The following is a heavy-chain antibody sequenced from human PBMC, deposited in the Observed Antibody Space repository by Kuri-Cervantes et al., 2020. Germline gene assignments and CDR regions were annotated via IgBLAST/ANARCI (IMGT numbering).Heavy chain of an antibody. J-gene: IGHJ5*02. Sequence: GESLKISCAASGFTFSSYGMHWVRQAPGKGLEWVAVISYDGSNKYYADSVKGRFTISRDNSKNTLYLQMNSLRAEDTAIYYCAKARWLELPTNWFDPWGQGTLVTVSS. V-gene: IGHV3-33*05. CDR1: GFTFSSYG. CDR3: AKARWLELPTNWFDP. D-gene: IGHD1-7*01. CDR2: ISYDGSNK.